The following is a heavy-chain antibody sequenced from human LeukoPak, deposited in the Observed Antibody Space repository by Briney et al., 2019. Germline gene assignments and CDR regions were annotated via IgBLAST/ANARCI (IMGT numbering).Heavy chain of an antibody. V-gene: IGHV3-30-3*01. CDR3: GTVFDH. J-gene: IGHJ4*02. CDR2: TSYDESNK. CDR1: GFTFTSYA. Sequence: GRSLRLSCAASGFTFTSYAMHWVRQSPGKGLEWVALTSYDESNKYYADSVKGRFTISRDNSKNTLYLQMNSLRAEDTAVYYCGTVFDHWGPGILVTVSS. D-gene: IGHD1-14*01.